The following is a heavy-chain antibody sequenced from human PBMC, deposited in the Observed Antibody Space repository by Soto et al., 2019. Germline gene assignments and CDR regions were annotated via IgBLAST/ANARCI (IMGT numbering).Heavy chain of an antibody. CDR1: GFTFSSYA. D-gene: IGHD1-26*01. CDR3: AKESKSQMGAHSHY. Sequence: EVQLLESGGGLVQPGGSLSLSCAASGFTFSSYAMSWVRQAPGKGLEWVSAISGSGGSTYYAHSVKGRFTISRDNSKNTLYLQMNSLRAEDTAVYYCAKESKSQMGAHSHYWGQGTLVTVSS. V-gene: IGHV3-23*01. J-gene: IGHJ4*02. CDR2: ISGSGGST.